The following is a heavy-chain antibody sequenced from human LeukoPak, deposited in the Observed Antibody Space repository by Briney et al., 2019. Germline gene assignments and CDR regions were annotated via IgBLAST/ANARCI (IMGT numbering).Heavy chain of an antibody. J-gene: IGHJ2*01. Sequence: GGSLRLSCAASGFTFSSYAMHWVRQAPGKGLEWVAVISYDGSNKYYADSVKGRFTISRDNSKNTLYLQMNSLRAEDTAVYYCARSLRWPRYFDLWGRGTLVTVSS. CDR2: ISYDGSNK. V-gene: IGHV3-30-3*01. D-gene: IGHD4-23*01. CDR3: ARSLRWPRYFDL. CDR1: GFTFSSYA.